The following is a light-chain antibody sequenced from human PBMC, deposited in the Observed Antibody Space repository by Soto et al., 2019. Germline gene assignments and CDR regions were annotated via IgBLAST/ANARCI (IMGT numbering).Light chain of an antibody. CDR2: DAS. CDR3: QQYYTYST. CDR1: QNIRNL. J-gene: IGKJ5*01. Sequence: DIQLTQSPSTLSAAVGDSVTITCRASQNIRNLLAWYQQKPGKAPKPLIFDASTLKTGVPSRFGGSGSGAEFNFTITGLQPDDFATYFCQQYYTYSTFGQGTDWRL. V-gene: IGKV1-5*01.